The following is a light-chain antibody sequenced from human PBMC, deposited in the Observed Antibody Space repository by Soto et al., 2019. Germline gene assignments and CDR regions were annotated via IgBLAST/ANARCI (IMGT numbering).Light chain of an antibody. CDR2: AAS. CDR1: QGISSY. CDR3: QQYNSYWT. V-gene: IGKV1-8*01. J-gene: IGKJ1*01. Sequence: AIRMTQSPSSFSASTGDRVTITCRASQGISSYLAWYQQKPGKAPNLLIYAASTLQSGVPSRFSGSGSGTDFTLTITSLQPDDSATYYCQQYNSYWTFGQGTKVDIK.